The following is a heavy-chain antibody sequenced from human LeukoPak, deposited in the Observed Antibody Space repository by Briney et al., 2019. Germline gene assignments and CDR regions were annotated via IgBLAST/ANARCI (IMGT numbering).Heavy chain of an antibody. CDR1: GFTFSSYS. J-gene: IGHJ5*02. Sequence: GGSLRLSCAASGFTFSSYSMNWVRQAPGKGLEWVSSISSSSSYIYYADSVKGRFTISRDNAKNSLYLQMNSLRAEDTAVYYCAGDPYDFWSGEGGAWGQGTLVTVSS. CDR3: AGDPYDFWSGEGGA. D-gene: IGHD3-3*01. CDR2: ISSSSSYI. V-gene: IGHV3-21*01.